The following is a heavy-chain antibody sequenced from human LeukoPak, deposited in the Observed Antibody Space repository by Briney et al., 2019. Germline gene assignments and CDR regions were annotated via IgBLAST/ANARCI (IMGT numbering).Heavy chain of an antibody. J-gene: IGHJ6*03. Sequence: PGGSLRLSCEASGFTFSNYGMSWVRQPQAKGLERVANRKQDGSEKYYVDSVKGRFTISRDNANNTLYVQMQSVRTADNAVYYCARRGRNAFWHGFHYQYYYYMDVWGKGTTVPVSS. CDR3: ARRGRNAFWHGFHYQYYYYMDV. D-gene: IGHD3-3*01. CDR2: RKQDGSEK. V-gene: IGHV3-7*01. CDR1: GFTFSNYG.